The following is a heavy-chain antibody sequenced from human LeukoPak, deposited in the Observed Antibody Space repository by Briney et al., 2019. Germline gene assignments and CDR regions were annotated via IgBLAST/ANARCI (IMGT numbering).Heavy chain of an antibody. CDR1: GFTFSSSA. D-gene: IGHD3-3*01. J-gene: IGHJ4*02. CDR3: VKAQYDFWSGLDY. Sequence: PGGSLRLSCLVSGFTFSSSAMHWVRQAPEKGLEFVSAISSNGGSIYYADSVKGRFTISRDNSKNTLYLQMSSLRTEDTAIYYCVKAQYDFWSGLDYWGQGTLVTVSS. V-gene: IGHV3-64D*06. CDR2: ISSNGGSI.